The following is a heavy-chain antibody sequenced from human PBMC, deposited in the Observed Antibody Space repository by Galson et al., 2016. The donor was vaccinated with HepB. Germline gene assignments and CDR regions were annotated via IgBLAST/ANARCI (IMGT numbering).Heavy chain of an antibody. CDR3: AKERFWSGYTYFDP. J-gene: IGHJ5*02. CDR1: GFAFSGFA. D-gene: IGHD3-3*01. V-gene: IGHV3-23*01. CDR2: IGGSGTYT. Sequence: SLRLSCAASGFAFSGFAMSWVRQAPGKGLEWVSSIGGSGTYTYYADSVKGRFTISGDNSQNTLFLHMNSLRAEDTAVYYCAKERFWSGYTYFDPWGQGTLVTVSS.